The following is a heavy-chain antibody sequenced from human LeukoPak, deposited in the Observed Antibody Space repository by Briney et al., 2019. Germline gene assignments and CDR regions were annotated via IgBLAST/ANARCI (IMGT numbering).Heavy chain of an antibody. V-gene: IGHV3-30*02. CDR3: AKDVRPYQLLGFWFDP. CDR1: GFTFSSYG. CDR2: VRYDGSKT. Sequence: GGSLRLSCAASGFTFSSYGMHWVRQAPGKGLEWVAFVRYDGSKTYYAESVKGRFTISRDNSNNTLYVQMKSLRPDDAAVYYCAKDVRPYQLLGFWFDPWGQGTLVTVSS. D-gene: IGHD2-2*01. J-gene: IGHJ5*02.